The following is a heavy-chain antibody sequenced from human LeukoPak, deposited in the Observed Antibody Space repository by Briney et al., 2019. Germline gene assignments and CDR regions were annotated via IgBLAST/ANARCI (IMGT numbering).Heavy chain of an antibody. CDR3: ARDYCSSTSCLFDY. CDR2: INPNSGDT. D-gene: IGHD2-2*01. CDR1: GYSFNAYY. Sequence: ASVKVSCKASGYSFNAYYIHWVRQAPGQGLEWMGRINPNSGDTNFAQRFQGRVTMTRDTSISTAYMELSRLRSDDTAVYYCARDYCSSTSCLFDYWGQGTLVTVSS. V-gene: IGHV1-2*06. J-gene: IGHJ4*02.